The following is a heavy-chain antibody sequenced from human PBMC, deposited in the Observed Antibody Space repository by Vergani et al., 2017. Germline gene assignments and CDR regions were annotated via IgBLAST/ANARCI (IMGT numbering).Heavy chain of an antibody. V-gene: IGHV1-2*02. D-gene: IGHD5-12*01. Sequence: QVQLVQSGAEVQKPGASVKVSCKTSGYTFTGYYMYWVRQAPGQGLEWMGWINPNSGDTHYAQKFQGRVTMTRDTSISTAYMDLSRLRSDDTAVYYCARDRGGGIGAKHFDYWGQGTLVTVSS. CDR3: ARDRGGGIGAKHFDY. CDR1: GYTFTGYY. J-gene: IGHJ4*02. CDR2: INPNSGDT.